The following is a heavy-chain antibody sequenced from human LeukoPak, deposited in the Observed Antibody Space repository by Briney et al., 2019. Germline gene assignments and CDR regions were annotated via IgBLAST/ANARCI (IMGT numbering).Heavy chain of an antibody. J-gene: IGHJ5*02. V-gene: IGHV3-74*01. D-gene: IGHD3-22*01. Sequence: GGSLRLSCAASGFTFSGFWMHWVRQAPGKGLVWVSRISSDGSSTSYADSVKGRSTISRDNAKNTLYLQMSSLRAEDTAAYYCARVVSGYTDSWFDPWGQGTLVTVSS. CDR2: ISSDGSST. CDR3: ARVVSGYTDSWFDP. CDR1: GFTFSGFW.